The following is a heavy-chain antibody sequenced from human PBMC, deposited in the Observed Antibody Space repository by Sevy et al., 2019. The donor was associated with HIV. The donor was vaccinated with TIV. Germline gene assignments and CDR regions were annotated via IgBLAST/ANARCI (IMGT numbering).Heavy chain of an antibody. CDR2: IYTSGRT. J-gene: IGHJ4*02. V-gene: IGHV4-4*07. CDR1: GDSISRYY. Sequence: SETLSLTCTVSGDSISRYYWSWIRQPAGKGLEWIGRIYTSGRTNYNPYLKSRVTMSVDTSKNQFSLKLRSVTAADTAVYFCTRGEVQLWPSGFDYWGQGTLVTVSS. D-gene: IGHD1-1*01. CDR3: TRGEVQLWPSGFDY.